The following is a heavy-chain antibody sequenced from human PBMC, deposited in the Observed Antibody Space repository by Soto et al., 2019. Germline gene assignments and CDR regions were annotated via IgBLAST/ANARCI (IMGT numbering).Heavy chain of an antibody. V-gene: IGHV1-2*02. J-gene: IGHJ4*02. CDR2: INPNSGGT. CDR3: ASLGYYDSSGYWPFDY. CDR1: GYTFTGYY. Sequence: GASVKVSCKASGYTFTGYYMHRVRQAPGQGLEWMGWINPNSGGTNYAQKFQGRVTMTRDTSISTAYMELSRLRSDDTAVYYCASLGYYDSSGYWPFDYWGQGTLVTVSS. D-gene: IGHD3-22*01.